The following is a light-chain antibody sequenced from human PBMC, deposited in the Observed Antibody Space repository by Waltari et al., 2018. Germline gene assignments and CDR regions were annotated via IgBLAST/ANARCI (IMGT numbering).Light chain of an antibody. Sequence: QSALTQPPPASGSPGQSVTISCPGTSIDVGCYNYVSSYQQHPGKAPKHMIYEVSKRPSGVPDRFSGSKSGNTASLTVSGLQADDEAEYYCSSYAGSNNFVFGGGTKLTVL. J-gene: IGLJ2*01. CDR1: SIDVGCYNY. CDR3: SSYAGSNNFV. V-gene: IGLV2-8*01. CDR2: EVS.